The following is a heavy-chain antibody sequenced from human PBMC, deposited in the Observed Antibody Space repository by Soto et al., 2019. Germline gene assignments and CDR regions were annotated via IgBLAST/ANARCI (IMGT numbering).Heavy chain of an antibody. CDR3: ARDQGYSYGQPFGY. D-gene: IGHD5-18*01. CDR2: IYYSGST. CDR1: GGSISSYY. V-gene: IGHV4-59*01. J-gene: IGHJ4*02. Sequence: ETLSLTCTVSGGSISSYYWSWIRQPPGKGLEWIGYIYYSGSTNYNPSLKSRVTISVDTSKNQFSLKLSSVTAADTAVYYCARDQGYSYGQPFGYWGQGTLVTVSS.